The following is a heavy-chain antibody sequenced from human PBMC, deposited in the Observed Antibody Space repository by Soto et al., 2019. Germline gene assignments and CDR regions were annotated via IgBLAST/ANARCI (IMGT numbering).Heavy chain of an antibody. J-gene: IGHJ4*02. Sequence: VQLVESGGGVVQPGRSLRLSCAASGFTFSSYGMHWVRQAPGKGLEWVAVISYDGSNKYYADSVKGRFTISRDNSKNTLYRQRNSLRAEDTAVYYCAKPTRMTARNQYYFDYWGQGTLVTVSS. CDR2: ISYDGSNK. CDR3: AKPTRMTARNQYYFDY. CDR1: GFTFSSYG. D-gene: IGHD2-21*02. V-gene: IGHV3-30*18.